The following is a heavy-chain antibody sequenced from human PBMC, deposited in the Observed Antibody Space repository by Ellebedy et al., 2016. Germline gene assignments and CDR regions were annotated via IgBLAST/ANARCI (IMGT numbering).Heavy chain of an antibody. CDR1: GFTFSSYS. V-gene: IGHV3-21*01. CDR2: ISSSSSYI. CDR3: ARGGVWFGELLTVGFDY. Sequence: GESLKISCAASGFTFSSYSMNWVRQAPGKGLEWVSSISSSSSYIYYADSVKGRFTISRDNAKNSLYLQMNSLRAEDTAVYYCARGGVWFGELLTVGFDYWGQGTLVTVSS. D-gene: IGHD3-10*01. J-gene: IGHJ4*02.